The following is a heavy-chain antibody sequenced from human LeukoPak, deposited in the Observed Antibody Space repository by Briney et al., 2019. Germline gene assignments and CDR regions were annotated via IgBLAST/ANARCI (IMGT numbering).Heavy chain of an antibody. D-gene: IGHD3-3*01. J-gene: IGHJ3*02. CDR1: GYTFTGYY. CDR2: INPNSGGT. CDR3: ARAADYDFWSGYYGTDAFDI. Sequence: ASVKVSCKASGYTFTGYYMHWVRQAPGQGLERMGWINPNSGGTNYAQKFQGRVTMTRDTSISTAYMELSRLRSDDTAVYHCARAADYDFWSGYYGTDAFDIWGQGTMVTVSS. V-gene: IGHV1-2*02.